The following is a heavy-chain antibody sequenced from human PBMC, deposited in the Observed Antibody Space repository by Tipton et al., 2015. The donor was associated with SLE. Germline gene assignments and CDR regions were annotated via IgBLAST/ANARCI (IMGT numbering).Heavy chain of an antibody. D-gene: IGHD3-10*01. CDR2: INAGNGNT. J-gene: IGHJ4*02. Sequence: QVQLVQSGAEVKKPGASVKVSCKASGYTFTSYAMHWVRQDPGQRLEWMGWINAGNGNTKYSQKFQGRVTFTWDTSATTAYMEVSRLRSEDTAVYYCAKDLGDWGPDFDYWGQGTPVTVSS. CDR3: AKDLGDWGPDFDY. CDR1: GYTFTSYA. V-gene: IGHV1-3*01.